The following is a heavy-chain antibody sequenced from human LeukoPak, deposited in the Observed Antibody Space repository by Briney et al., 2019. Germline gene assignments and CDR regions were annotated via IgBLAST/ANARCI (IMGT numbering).Heavy chain of an antibody. CDR1: NGSISSGGYY. Sequence: SETLSLTCTVSNGSISSGGYYWSWIRQPPGKGLEWIGYIYHLGNTYYNPSLKSRVTISVDRSKNHFSLNLSSVTAADTAVYYCARGRDTTGVGDWGQGTLVTVSS. V-gene: IGHV4-30-2*01. CDR3: ARGRDTTGVGD. J-gene: IGHJ4*02. CDR2: IYHLGNT. D-gene: IGHD2-8*01.